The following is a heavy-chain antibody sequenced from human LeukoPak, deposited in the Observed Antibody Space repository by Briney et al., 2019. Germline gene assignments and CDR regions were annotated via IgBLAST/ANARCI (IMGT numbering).Heavy chain of an antibody. Sequence: GGSLRLSCAASGFTFSSYALSWVRQAPGKGLEWVSAISGSGGSTYYADSVKGRFTISRDNSKNTLYLQMNSLRAEDTAVYYCAKFTDGYYDFWSGYPYWGQGTLVTVSS. D-gene: IGHD3-3*01. CDR1: GFTFSSYA. J-gene: IGHJ4*02. CDR3: AKFTDGYYDFWSGYPY. V-gene: IGHV3-23*01. CDR2: ISGSGGST.